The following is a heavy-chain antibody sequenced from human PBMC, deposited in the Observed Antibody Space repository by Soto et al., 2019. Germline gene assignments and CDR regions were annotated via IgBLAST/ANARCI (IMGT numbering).Heavy chain of an antibody. Sequence: PGGSLRLSCAASGFTFSSYAMHWVRQAPGKGLEWVAVISYDGSNKYYADSVKGRFTISRDNSKNTLYLQMNSLRAEDTAVYYCARVKGARRTFVYYYGMDVWGQGTTVTVSS. V-gene: IGHV3-30-3*01. CDR3: ARVKGARRTFVYYYGMDV. CDR1: GFTFSSYA. CDR2: ISYDGSNK. D-gene: IGHD1-26*01. J-gene: IGHJ6*02.